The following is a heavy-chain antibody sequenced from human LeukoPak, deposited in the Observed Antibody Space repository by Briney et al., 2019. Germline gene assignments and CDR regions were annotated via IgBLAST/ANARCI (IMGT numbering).Heavy chain of an antibody. J-gene: IGHJ3*02. Sequence: GGSLRLSCAASGFTFSNYAMTWVRQAPGKGLVWVSRINSDGSSTNYADSVKGRFTISRDNAKNTLYQQMNSLRAEDTAVYYCARDRRYDYVWGSYLDAFDIWGQGTMVTVSS. CDR3: ARDRRYDYVWGSYLDAFDI. V-gene: IGHV3-74*01. D-gene: IGHD3-16*02. CDR2: INSDGSST. CDR1: GFTFSNYA.